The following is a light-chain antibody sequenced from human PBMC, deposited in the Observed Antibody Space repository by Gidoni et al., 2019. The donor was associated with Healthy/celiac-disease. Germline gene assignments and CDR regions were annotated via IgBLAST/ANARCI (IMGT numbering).Light chain of an antibody. V-gene: IGKV3-20*01. Sequence: EIVLTQSPGTLSLSPGERATLSCRASQSVSSSYLAWYQQKPGQAPRLLIYGASSRATGIPDRVSGSGPGTDFTLTIIRLEPEDFSVYYCQQYGSSPITFGQGTRLEIK. J-gene: IGKJ5*01. CDR2: GAS. CDR1: QSVSSSY. CDR3: QQYGSSPIT.